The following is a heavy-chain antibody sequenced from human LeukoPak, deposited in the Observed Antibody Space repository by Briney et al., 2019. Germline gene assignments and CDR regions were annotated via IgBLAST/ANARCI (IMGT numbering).Heavy chain of an antibody. CDR2: IWFDGSNS. D-gene: IGHD3-16*01. CDR1: GFTFSSHA. CDR3: ARVGDYYDMDI. J-gene: IGHJ6*02. V-gene: IGHV3-33*01. Sequence: GRSLRLSCEASGFTFSSHAMHWVRQAPGKGLEWVAIIWFDGSNSYYADSVKGRFTISRDNSKNTLYLQMNSLRAEDTAVYYCARVGDYYDMDIWGQGTTVTVSS.